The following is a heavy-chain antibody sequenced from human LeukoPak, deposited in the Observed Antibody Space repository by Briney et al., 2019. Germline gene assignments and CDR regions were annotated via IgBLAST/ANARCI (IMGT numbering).Heavy chain of an antibody. J-gene: IGHJ4*02. CDR1: GYTFTSYG. CDR3: ARDSSSWSLFDY. D-gene: IGHD6-13*01. Sequence: ASVKVSCKASGYTFTSYGISWVRQAPGQGLEGMGWISAYNGNTNYAQKLQGRVTMTTDTSTSTAYMELRSLRSDDTAVYYCARDSSSWSLFDYWGQGTLVTVSS. CDR2: ISAYNGNT. V-gene: IGHV1-18*01.